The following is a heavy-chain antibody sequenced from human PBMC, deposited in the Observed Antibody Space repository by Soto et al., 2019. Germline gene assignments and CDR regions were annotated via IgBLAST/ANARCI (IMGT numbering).Heavy chain of an antibody. J-gene: IGHJ3*02. CDR2: ISYDGSNK. Sequence: GGSLRLSCAASGCTFSSYAMSWVRQAPGKGLEWVAVISYDGSNKYYADSVKGRFTISRDNSKNTLYLQMNSLRAEDTAVYYCAKSCAIFGGKCAFDIWGQGTMVTVSS. CDR1: GCTFSSYA. CDR3: AKSCAIFGGKCAFDI. V-gene: IGHV3-30*18. D-gene: IGHD3-3*01.